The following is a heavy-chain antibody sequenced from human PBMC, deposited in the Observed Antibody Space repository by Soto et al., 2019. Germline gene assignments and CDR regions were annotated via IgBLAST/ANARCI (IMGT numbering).Heavy chain of an antibody. Sequence: GGSLRLSCAASGFTFSSYSMNWVRQAPGKGLEWVSYISSSSSTIYYADSVKGRFTISRDNAKNSLYLQMNSLRDEDTAVYYCARSPLGHCSSTSCLSTLIFDYWGQGTLVTVSS. D-gene: IGHD2-2*01. CDR1: GFTFSSYS. CDR3: ARSPLGHCSSTSCLSTLIFDY. CDR2: ISSSSSTI. J-gene: IGHJ4*02. V-gene: IGHV3-48*02.